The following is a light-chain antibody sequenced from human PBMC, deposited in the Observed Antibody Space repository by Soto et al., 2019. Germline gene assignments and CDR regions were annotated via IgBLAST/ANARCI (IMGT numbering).Light chain of an antibody. CDR1: QTISGW. Sequence: DIQMTQSPSTLSACVGDRVTLTCRASQTISGWLAWYQQKPGQAPRLLIYDASSLQGGVPSRFSGSGSGTEFTLTISSLQPDDFATYYCQPYSSYSRTFGQGTKVEIK. CDR3: QPYSSYSRT. V-gene: IGKV1-5*01. J-gene: IGKJ1*01. CDR2: DAS.